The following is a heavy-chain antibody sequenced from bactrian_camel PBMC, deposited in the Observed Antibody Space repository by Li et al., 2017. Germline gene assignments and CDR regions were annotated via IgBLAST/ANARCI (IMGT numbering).Heavy chain of an antibody. CDR3: AAEVFPCRSYSDYAEH. CDR1: GYTASTYC. V-gene: IGHV3S1*01. CDR2: FDVDGVSGGRI. D-gene: IGHD4*01. J-gene: IGHJ4*01. Sequence: QLVESGGGSVQAGGSLRLSCVISGYTASTYCMAWFRQAPGKEREGVARFDVDGVSGGRIHYADSVKGRFTISRDNAKSTHYLQMNNLEPEDTAVYYCAAEVFPCRSYSDYAEHWGQGTQVTVS.